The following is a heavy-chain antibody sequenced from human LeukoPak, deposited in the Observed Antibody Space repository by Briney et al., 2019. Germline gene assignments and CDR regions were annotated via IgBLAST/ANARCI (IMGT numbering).Heavy chain of an antibody. CDR1: GFTFSRYG. V-gene: IGHV3-30*04. J-gene: IGHJ4*02. Sequence: GRSLRLSCAASGFTFSRYGMHWVRQAPGKGLEWVTAISYDGSNKYYADSVKGRFTISRDNAKTSLYLQMNSLRAEDTAVYYCARDLSGVTGYTYGRGIDYWGQGTLVTVSS. D-gene: IGHD5-18*01. CDR2: ISYDGSNK. CDR3: ARDLSGVTGYTYGRGIDY.